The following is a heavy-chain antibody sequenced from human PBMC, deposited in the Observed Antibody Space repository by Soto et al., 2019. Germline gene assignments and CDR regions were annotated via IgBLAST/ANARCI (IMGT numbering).Heavy chain of an antibody. CDR2: IFSNDEK. D-gene: IGHD6-13*01. J-gene: IGHJ4*02. Sequence: QVTLKESGPVLVKPTETLTLTCTVSGFSLSNARMGVSWIRQPPGKALEWLAHIFSNDEKSYSTSLKSRLTISKDTSKSQVVLTMTNMDPVDTATYSCARICSSWHPPLYYFDYWGEGTLVTVSS. CDR3: ARICSSWHPPLYYFDY. V-gene: IGHV2-26*01. CDR1: GFSLSNARMG.